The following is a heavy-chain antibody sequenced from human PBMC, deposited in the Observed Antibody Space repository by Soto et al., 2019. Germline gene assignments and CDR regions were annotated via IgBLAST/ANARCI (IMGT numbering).Heavy chain of an antibody. CDR2: IYYSGST. CDR3: ARYLVDDYDSSGRLYYFDY. D-gene: IGHD3-22*01. CDR1: GGSISSYY. V-gene: IGHV4-59*12. Sequence: SETLSLTCTVSGGSISSYYWSWIRQPPGKGLEWIGYIYYSGSTNYNPSLKSRVTISVDTSKNQFSLKLSSVTAADTAVYYCARYLVDDYDSSGRLYYFDYWGQGTLVTVSS. J-gene: IGHJ4*02.